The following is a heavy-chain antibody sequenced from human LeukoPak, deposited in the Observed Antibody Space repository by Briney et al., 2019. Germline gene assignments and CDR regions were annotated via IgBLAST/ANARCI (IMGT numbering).Heavy chain of an antibody. Sequence: GGSLRLSCAASGFTVSSNYMSWVRQAPGKGLEWVSVIYSGGSTYYADSVKGRFTISRDNSKNTLYLQMNSLRAEDTAVYYCAASSDYGDTPYYYYYMDVWGKGTTVTISS. CDR2: IYSGGST. J-gene: IGHJ6*03. CDR3: AASSDYGDTPYYYYYMDV. D-gene: IGHD4-17*01. CDR1: GFTVSSNY. V-gene: IGHV3-53*01.